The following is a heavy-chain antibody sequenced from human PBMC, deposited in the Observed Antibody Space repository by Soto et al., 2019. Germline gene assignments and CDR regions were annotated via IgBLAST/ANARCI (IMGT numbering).Heavy chain of an antibody. Sequence: SETLSLTCTVSGGSISSYYWTWIRQSPGKGPEWIGYVHHSGTTNYNPSLESRVTMSLDTSKSQFSLKLNAVTAADTAVYYCARMDNGATYQTFDSWGQGTLVTVSS. J-gene: IGHJ4*02. V-gene: IGHV4-59*01. CDR2: VHHSGTT. CDR1: GGSISSYY. CDR3: ARMDNGATYQTFDS. D-gene: IGHD2-8*01.